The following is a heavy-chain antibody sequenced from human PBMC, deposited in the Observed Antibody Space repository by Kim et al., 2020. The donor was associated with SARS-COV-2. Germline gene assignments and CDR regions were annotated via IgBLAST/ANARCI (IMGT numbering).Heavy chain of an antibody. D-gene: IGHD3-10*01. V-gene: IGHV3-48*02. CDR2: ISSSSSTI. CDR1: GFTFSSYS. J-gene: IGHJ4*02. CDR3: ARGRSTMVRGVPIDY. Sequence: GGSLRLSCAASGFTFSSYSMNWVRQAPGKGLEWVSYISSSSSTIYYADSVKGRFTISRDNAKNSLYLQMNSLRDEDTAVYYCARGRSTMVRGVPIDYWGQGTLVTVSS.